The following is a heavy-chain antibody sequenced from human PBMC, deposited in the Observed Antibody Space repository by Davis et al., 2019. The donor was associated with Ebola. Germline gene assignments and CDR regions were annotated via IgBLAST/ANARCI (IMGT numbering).Heavy chain of an antibody. D-gene: IGHD3-16*02. Sequence: GESLKISCAASGFTFSSYAMSWVRQAPGKGLEWVSAISGSGGSTYYADSVKGRFTISRDNSKNTLYMQMNSLRAEDTAVYYCASIEADYWGQGTLVTVSS. J-gene: IGHJ4*02. CDR1: GFTFSSYA. V-gene: IGHV3-23*01. CDR2: ISGSGGST. CDR3: ASIEADY.